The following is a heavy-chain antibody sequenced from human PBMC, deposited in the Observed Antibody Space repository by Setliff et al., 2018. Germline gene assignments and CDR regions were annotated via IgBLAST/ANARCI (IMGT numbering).Heavy chain of an antibody. Sequence: GESLKISCAASGFTFSSLWMSWVRQAPGKGLEWVANINQGGGAQFYVDSVKGRFTISRDNAKNSLYLQMSSLRAEDTAVYYCARDVFDFRTGQADPWGQGTLVTVSS. D-gene: IGHD3-3*01. V-gene: IGHV3-7*01. J-gene: IGHJ5*02. CDR1: GFTFSSLW. CDR2: INQGGGAQ. CDR3: ARDVFDFRTGQADP.